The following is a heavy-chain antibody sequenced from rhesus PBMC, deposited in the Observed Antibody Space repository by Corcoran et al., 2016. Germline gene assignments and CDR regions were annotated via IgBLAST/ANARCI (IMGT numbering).Heavy chain of an antibody. Sequence: QVQLQESGPGLVKPSETLSLTCTVSGGSISDDYYWSWIRQPPGKGLEWIGYIYGSGGGTNYNPSLKNRVTISIEPSKNQFSLKRSSVTAADTAVYYCARVPGYCDYWGQGVLVTVSS. J-gene: IGHJ4*01. CDR2: IYGSGGGT. CDR3: ARVPGYCDY. CDR1: GGSISDDYY. V-gene: IGHV4-106*01.